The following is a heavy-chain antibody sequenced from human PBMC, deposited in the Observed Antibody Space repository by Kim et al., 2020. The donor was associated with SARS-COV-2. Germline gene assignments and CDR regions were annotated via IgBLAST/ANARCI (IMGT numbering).Heavy chain of an antibody. D-gene: IGHD3-10*01. V-gene: IGHV4-39*01. CDR1: GGSISSSSYY. J-gene: IGHJ3*02. CDR3: ARQHSGIDAFDI. CDR2: IYYSGST. Sequence: SETLSLTCTVSGGSISSSSYYWGWIRQPPGKGLEWIGSIYYSGSTYYNPSLKSRVTISVDTSKNQFSLKLSSVTAADTAVYYCARQHSGIDAFDIWGQGTMVTVSS.